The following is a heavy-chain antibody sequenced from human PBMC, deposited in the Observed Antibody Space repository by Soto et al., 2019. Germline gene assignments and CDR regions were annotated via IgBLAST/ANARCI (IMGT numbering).Heavy chain of an antibody. CDR2: TSWNSGSI. J-gene: IGHJ3*01. D-gene: IGHD2-15*01. CDR1: GFTVGAYA. Sequence: EVQLVESGGGLVQPGRSLRLSCAASGFTVGAYAMHWVRQAPGKGLEWVSGTSWNSGSIGYADSVKGRFTSSRYNAKNSLYLQMNSLIAEATALYCCAISVVAALRRYAFDVWGQGTRVTVSS. CDR3: AISVVAALRRYAFDV. V-gene: IGHV3-9*01.